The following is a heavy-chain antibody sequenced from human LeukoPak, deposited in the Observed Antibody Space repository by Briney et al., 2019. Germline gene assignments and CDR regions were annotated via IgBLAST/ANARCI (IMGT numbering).Heavy chain of an antibody. J-gene: IGHJ4*02. CDR2: INHSGST. CDR1: GGSFSGDY. CDR3: ARVTGYRIENYFDY. Sequence: SETLSLTCAVYGGSFSGDYWSWIRQPPGKVLEWIGEINHSGSTNYNPSLKSRVTISVDTSKNQFSLKLRSVAAADTAVYYRARVTGYRIENYFDYWGQGTLVTVSS. V-gene: IGHV4-34*01. D-gene: IGHD6-13*01.